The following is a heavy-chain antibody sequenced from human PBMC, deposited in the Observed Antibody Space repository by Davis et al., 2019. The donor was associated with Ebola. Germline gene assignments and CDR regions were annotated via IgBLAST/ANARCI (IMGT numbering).Heavy chain of an antibody. CDR3: VKVGSYYYYYMDV. CDR1: GITFSNYA. V-gene: IGHV3-64D*06. CDR2: INSDGSST. Sequence: PGGSLRLSCAASGITFSNYAMSWVRQAPGKGLVWLSVINSDGSSTSYADSVKGRFTISRDNSKNTLYLQMSSLRAEDTAVYYCVKVGSYYYYYMDVWGKGTTVTVSS. D-gene: IGHD6-25*01. J-gene: IGHJ6*03.